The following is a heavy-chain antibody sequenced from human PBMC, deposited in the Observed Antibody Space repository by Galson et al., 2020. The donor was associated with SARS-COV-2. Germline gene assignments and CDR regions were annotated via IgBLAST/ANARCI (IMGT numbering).Heavy chain of an antibody. CDR1: GDSITSGAYS. D-gene: IGHD3-3*01. CDR2: IDYSGRT. Sequence: SETLSLTCAVSGDSITSGAYSWSWIRQPPGKGLEWIGYIDYSGRTSYNPSVESRVTISLDRSKNQFSLELSSVTAADTAVYYCARGVKILRFLEAHYYMDVWGTGTTVTVSS. J-gene: IGHJ6*03. V-gene: IGHV4-30-2*01. CDR3: ARGVKILRFLEAHYYMDV.